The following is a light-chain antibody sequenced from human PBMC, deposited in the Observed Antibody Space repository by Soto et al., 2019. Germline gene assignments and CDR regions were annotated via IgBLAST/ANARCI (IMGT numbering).Light chain of an antibody. CDR1: SSNIGAGYD. CDR2: GNI. J-gene: IGLJ1*01. Sequence: QSVLTQPPSVSGAPGQRVTISCTGSSSNIGAGYDVYWYQQRPGTAPKLLIFGNINRPSGVPDRFSGSKSGTSASLAITGLEAEDEGDYYCQSYDSTLSDRYVFGTGTKLTVL. CDR3: QSYDSTLSDRYV. V-gene: IGLV1-40*01.